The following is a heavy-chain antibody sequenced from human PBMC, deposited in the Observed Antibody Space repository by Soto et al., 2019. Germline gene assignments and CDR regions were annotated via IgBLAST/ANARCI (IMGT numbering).Heavy chain of an antibody. Sequence: QVQLVQSGAEVKKPGASVKVSCKASGYTFTSYDINWVRQATGQGLEWMGWMNPNSGNTGYAQKFQGRVTMTRNTSISTAYMELSGLRSEDTAVYYCARVYSGSYDGSYYFDYWGQGTLVTVSS. J-gene: IGHJ4*02. D-gene: IGHD1-26*01. CDR2: MNPNSGNT. CDR1: GYTFTSYD. CDR3: ARVYSGSYDGSYYFDY. V-gene: IGHV1-8*01.